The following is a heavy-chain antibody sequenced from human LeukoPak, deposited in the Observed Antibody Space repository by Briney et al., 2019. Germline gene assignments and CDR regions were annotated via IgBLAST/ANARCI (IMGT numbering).Heavy chain of an antibody. V-gene: IGHV4-59*12. CDR3: ARGHGYSYGNWFDP. Sequence: QPSETLSLTCNVSGGSIRSYYWSWIRQPPGKGLEWIGYIHYSGSTNYKPSLKSRVTISVDTSKNQFSLKLSSVTAADTAVYYCARGHGYSYGNWFDPWGQGTLVTVSS. J-gene: IGHJ5*02. CDR1: GGSIRSYY. CDR2: IHYSGST. D-gene: IGHD5-18*01.